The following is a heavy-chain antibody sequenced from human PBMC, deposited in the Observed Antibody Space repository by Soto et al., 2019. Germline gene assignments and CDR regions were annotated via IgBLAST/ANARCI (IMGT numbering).Heavy chain of an antibody. D-gene: IGHD6-19*01. CDR3: ARGVAGPLHWFDP. CDR2: NNXGNGNX. V-gene: IGHV1-3*01. CDR1: GCTFTSYA. Sequence: XSVKVSCKASGCTFTSYAMHWVRQAPGQRLGGMGWNNXGNGNXKYSKKFQGRXXITRERSXXKAYMELSSLRSEETAVYYCARGVAGPLHWFDPWGQGTLVTVSS. J-gene: IGHJ5*02.